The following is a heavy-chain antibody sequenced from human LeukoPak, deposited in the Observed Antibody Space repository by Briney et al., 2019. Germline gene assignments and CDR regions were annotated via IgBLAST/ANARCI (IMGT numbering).Heavy chain of an antibody. CDR2: INHCGST. V-gene: IGHV4-34*01. D-gene: IGHD2-15*01. CDR1: GGSFSGYY. J-gene: IGHJ4*02. Sequence: PSETLSLTCAVYGGSFSGYYWSWIRQPPGKGLEWIGEINHCGSTNYNPSLKSRVTISVDTSKNQFSLKLSSVTAADTAVYYCARHTGYCSGGSCYRYRPRLFDYWGQGTLVTVSS. CDR3: ARHTGYCSGGSCYRYRPRLFDY.